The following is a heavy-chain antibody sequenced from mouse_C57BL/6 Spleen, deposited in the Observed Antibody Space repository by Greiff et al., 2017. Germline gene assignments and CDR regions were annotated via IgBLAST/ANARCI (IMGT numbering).Heavy chain of an antibody. CDR3: ARDPPITTVVARDWYFDV. CDR1: GYSITSGYY. V-gene: IGHV3-6*01. CDR2: ISYDGSN. D-gene: IGHD1-1*01. Sequence: EVKLQESGPGLVKPSQSLSLTCSVTGYSITSGYYWNWIRQFPGNKLEWMGYISYDGSNNYNPSLKNRNSITRDTSKNQFFLKLNSVTTEDTARYYCARDPPITTVVARDWYFDVWGTGTTVTVSS. J-gene: IGHJ1*03.